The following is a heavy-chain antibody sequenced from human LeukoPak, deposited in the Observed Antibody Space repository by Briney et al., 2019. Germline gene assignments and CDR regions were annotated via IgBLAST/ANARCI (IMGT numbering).Heavy chain of an antibody. Sequence: SETLSLTCTVSGGSISSSDYYWGWIRQPPGKGLEWIGSIYYSGSTNYNPSLKSRVTMSVDTSKNHFSLKLSSVTAADTAVYYCAREVTSGLYLLDYWGQGTLVTVSS. CDR1: GGSISSSDYY. J-gene: IGHJ4*02. CDR2: IYYSGST. D-gene: IGHD3-16*01. V-gene: IGHV4-39*07. CDR3: AREVTSGLYLLDY.